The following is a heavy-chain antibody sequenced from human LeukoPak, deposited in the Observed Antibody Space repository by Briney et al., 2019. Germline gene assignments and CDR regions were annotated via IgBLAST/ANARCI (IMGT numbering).Heavy chain of an antibody. Sequence: GASVKVSCKASGYTFTSYGISWVRQAPGQGLEWMGWISAYNGNTNYAQKLQGRVTMTKDTSTSTAYMELRSLRSDDTAVYYCARGRLRYFDWLPDAFDIWGQGTMVTVSS. CDR2: ISAYNGNT. CDR1: GYTFTSYG. D-gene: IGHD3-9*01. J-gene: IGHJ3*02. CDR3: ARGRLRYFDWLPDAFDI. V-gene: IGHV1-18*01.